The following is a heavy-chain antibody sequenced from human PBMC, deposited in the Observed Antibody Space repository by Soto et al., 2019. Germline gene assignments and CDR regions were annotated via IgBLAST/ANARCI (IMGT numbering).Heavy chain of an antibody. Sequence: SGGSLRLSCEASGFTFSDYYMTWIRQAPGKGLEYVSYIVTSSAYTNSADSVKGRFTISRDNAKNSLYLQMNNLRAEDTAVYYCARLRASSWYMGGYVDSWGLGTLVTVSS. CDR2: IVTSSAYT. J-gene: IGHJ5*01. CDR3: ARLRASSWYMGGYVDS. CDR1: GFTFSDYY. V-gene: IGHV3-11*06. D-gene: IGHD6-13*01.